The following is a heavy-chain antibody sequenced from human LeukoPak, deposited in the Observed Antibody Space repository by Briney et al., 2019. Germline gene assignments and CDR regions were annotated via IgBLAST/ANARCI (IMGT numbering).Heavy chain of an antibody. CDR1: GFTFSTYA. CDR3: AKDGGWYELYYMDV. V-gene: IGHV3-30*02. J-gene: IGHJ6*03. Sequence: GGSLRLSCAASGFTFSTYAVHWVRQAPGKGLEWVTFIRNDGSHKYYTDSVKGRFTISRDNSKNTLFLQMNSLRPEDTAVYYCAKDGGWYELYYMDVWGTGTTVTVSS. CDR2: IRNDGSHK. D-gene: IGHD6-19*01.